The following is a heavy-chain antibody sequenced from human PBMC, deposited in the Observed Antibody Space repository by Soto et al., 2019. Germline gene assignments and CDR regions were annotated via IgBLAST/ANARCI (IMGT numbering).Heavy chain of an antibody. CDR1: GFTFSSYS. CDR2: ISSSSSTI. D-gene: IGHD3-10*01. CDR3: ARYYGSEYYYYYYMDV. Sequence: GGSLRLSCAASGFTFSSYSMNWVRQAPGKGLEWVSYISSSSSTIYYADSVKGRFTISRDNAKNSLYLQMNSLRAEDTAVYYCARYYGSEYYYYYYMDVWGKGTTVTVSS. V-gene: IGHV3-48*01. J-gene: IGHJ6*03.